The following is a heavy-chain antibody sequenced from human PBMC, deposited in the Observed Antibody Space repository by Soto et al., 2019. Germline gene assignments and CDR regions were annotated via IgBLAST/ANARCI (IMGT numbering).Heavy chain of an antibody. V-gene: IGHV3-23*01. D-gene: IGHD1-26*01. Sequence: GGSLRLYFAGSGFTCSNYGLSWVRQAPGKGLEWVSAISGSGGSTFYADSVKGRFTISRDNSKNTLYLQMSSLRAEDTAGYYCAKARGATTGFFDYWGQGT. J-gene: IGHJ4*02. CDR2: ISGSGGST. CDR3: AKARGATTGFFDY. CDR1: GFTCSNYG.